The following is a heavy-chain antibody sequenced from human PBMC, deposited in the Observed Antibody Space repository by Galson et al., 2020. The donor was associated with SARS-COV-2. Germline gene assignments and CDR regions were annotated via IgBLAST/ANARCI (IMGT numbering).Heavy chain of an antibody. J-gene: IGHJ5*02. CDR1: GGSISSGGYS. V-gene: IGHV4-30-2*01. CDR2: TYRSGST. Sequence: SETLSLTCAVSGGSISSGGYSWSWIRQPSGKGREWIGYTYRSGSTYFNPSLKSRVTISVDRTKNQFSRKLSSVTAEDTAGYYWARVGGFGDSGDWFDPWGQGTLVTVSS. D-gene: IGHD3-10*01. CDR3: ARVGGFGDSGDWFDP.